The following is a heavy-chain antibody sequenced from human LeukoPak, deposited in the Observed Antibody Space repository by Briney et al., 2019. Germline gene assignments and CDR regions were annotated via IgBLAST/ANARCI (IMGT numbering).Heavy chain of an antibody. CDR3: AKGSYRANLRYFDWLSRAYFDY. D-gene: IGHD3-9*01. CDR1: GFTFSSYA. Sequence: PGGSLRLSCAASGFTFSSYAMSWVRQAPGKGLEWVSAISGSGGSTYYADSVKGRFTISRDNSKITLYLQMNSLRAEDTAVYYCAKGSYRANLRYFDWLSRAYFDYWGQGTLVTVSS. V-gene: IGHV3-23*01. J-gene: IGHJ4*02. CDR2: ISGSGGST.